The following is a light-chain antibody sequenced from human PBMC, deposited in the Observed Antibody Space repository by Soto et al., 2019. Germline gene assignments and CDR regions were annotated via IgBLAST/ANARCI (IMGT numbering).Light chain of an antibody. Sequence: QSVLTQPASVSGSPGQSITISCTGTSSDVGGYNYVSWYQQHPVKAPKLMIYDVTNRPSGVSDRFSGSKSGNTASLTISGLQAEDEADYYCRSYTSSSTPYVFGTGNKVTDL. J-gene: IGLJ1*01. V-gene: IGLV2-14*01. CDR1: SSDVGGYNY. CDR3: RSYTSSSTPYV. CDR2: DVT.